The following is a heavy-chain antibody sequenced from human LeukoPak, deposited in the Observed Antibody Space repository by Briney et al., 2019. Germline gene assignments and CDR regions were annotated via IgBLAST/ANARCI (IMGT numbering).Heavy chain of an antibody. D-gene: IGHD6-19*01. Sequence: ASVKVSCKASGYTFTSYDINWVRQATGQGLEWMGWMNPNSGNTGYAQKFQGRVTTTRNTSISTAYMELSSLRSEDTAVYYCARRRGLWLAYNWFDPWGQGTLVTVSS. CDR3: ARRRGLWLAYNWFDP. CDR2: MNPNSGNT. CDR1: GYTFTSYD. V-gene: IGHV1-8*03. J-gene: IGHJ5*02.